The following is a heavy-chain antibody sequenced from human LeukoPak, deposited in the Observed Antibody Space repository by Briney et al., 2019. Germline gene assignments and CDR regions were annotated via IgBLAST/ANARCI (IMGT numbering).Heavy chain of an antibody. V-gene: IGHV4-31*03. CDR1: GGSISSGGYY. Sequence: SETLSLTCTVSGGSISSGGYYWSWIRQHPGEGLEWIGYMPCNGNTYYNPSLKSRVTISVDASKNQFSLKLSSVTAADTAVYHCARALVTSTWPYNWFDPWGQGTLVTVSS. CDR3: ARALVTSTWPYNWFDP. J-gene: IGHJ5*02. CDR2: MPCNGNT. D-gene: IGHD6-13*01.